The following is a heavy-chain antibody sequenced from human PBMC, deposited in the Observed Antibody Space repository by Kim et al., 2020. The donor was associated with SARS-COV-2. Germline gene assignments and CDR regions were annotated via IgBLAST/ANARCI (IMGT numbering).Heavy chain of an antibody. D-gene: IGHD4-17*01. CDR1: GFTFSDYA. V-gene: IGHV1-3*01. CDR3: ARERCGGSFDD. Sequence: ASVKVSCKASGFTFSDYAMYWVRQAPGQRLEWMGGINAGSGNTRYSQKFQGRVTITWDTSASTAYMDLTSLRFEDTAVYYCARERCGGSFDDWGQGTLVT. CDR2: INAGSGNT. J-gene: IGHJ4*02.